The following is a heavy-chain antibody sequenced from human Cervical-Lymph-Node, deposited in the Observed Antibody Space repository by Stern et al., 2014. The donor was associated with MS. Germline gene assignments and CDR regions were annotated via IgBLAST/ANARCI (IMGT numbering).Heavy chain of an antibody. CDR1: GYTFTRYY. Sequence: QVQLMQSGPEVKKPGASVNISCKASGYTFTRYYIHWVRQAPGQGLEWLGIINPSGGSTNYAQKFQGRVTMPRDTSTSTIYMELSSLTSEDTAVYYCARATTGAGFDLWGQGTMVTVSS. V-gene: IGHV1-46*01. CDR2: INPSGGST. CDR3: ARATTGAGFDL. J-gene: IGHJ3*01. D-gene: IGHD1-26*01.